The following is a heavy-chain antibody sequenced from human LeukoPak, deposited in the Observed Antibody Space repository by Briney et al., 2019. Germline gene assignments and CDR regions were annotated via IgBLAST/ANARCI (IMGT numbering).Heavy chain of an antibody. D-gene: IGHD3-10*01. Sequence: GGSLRLSCAASGFTFSSYGMHWVRQAPGKGLEWVAVIWYDGSNKYYADSVKGRFTISRDNSKNTLYLQMNSLRAEDTAVYYCARDNYYGSGSYQYYYYYYGMDVWGQGTRSPSP. V-gene: IGHV3-33*01. J-gene: IGHJ6*02. CDR1: GFTFSSYG. CDR3: ARDNYYGSGSYQYYYYYYGMDV. CDR2: IWYDGSNK.